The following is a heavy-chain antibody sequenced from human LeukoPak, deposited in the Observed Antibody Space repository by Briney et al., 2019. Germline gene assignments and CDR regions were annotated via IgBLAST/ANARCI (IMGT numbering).Heavy chain of an antibody. CDR2: INHSGST. D-gene: IGHD3-16*02. V-gene: IGHV4-34*01. Sequence: SETLSLTCAVYGGSFSGYYWSWIRQPPGKGLEWIGEINHSGSTNYNPSLKSRVTISVDTSKNQFSLKLSSVTAADTAVYYCARGSMRLINYVWGSYRCTGPHYFDYWGQGTLVTVSS. CDR3: ARGSMRLINYVWGSYRCTGPHYFDY. J-gene: IGHJ4*02. CDR1: GGSFSGYY.